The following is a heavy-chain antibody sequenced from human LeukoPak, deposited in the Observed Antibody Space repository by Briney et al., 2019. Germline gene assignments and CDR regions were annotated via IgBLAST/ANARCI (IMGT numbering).Heavy chain of an antibody. V-gene: IGHV3-21*01. J-gene: IGHJ4*02. Sequence: GGSLRLSCAASGFTFSSYSMNWVRQAPGKGLEWVSSISSSSSYIYYADSVNGRFTISRDNAKNSLYLQMNSLRAEDTAVYYCARGASNAPTDYWGQGTLVTVSS. CDR2: ISSSSSYI. D-gene: IGHD1-1*01. CDR1: GFTFSSYS. CDR3: ARGASNAPTDY.